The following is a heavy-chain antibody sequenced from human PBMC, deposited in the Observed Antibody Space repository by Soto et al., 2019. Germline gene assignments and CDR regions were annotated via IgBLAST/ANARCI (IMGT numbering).Heavy chain of an antibody. D-gene: IGHD3-22*01. Sequence: PSETLSLTCTVSGGSVSSYYWSWIRQPSGKGLEWIGYIYYSVSTNYNPSLKSRVTISVDTSKNQFSLKLSSVTAADTAVYYCARVVGYDSSGYYFDYWGQGTLVTVSS. CDR1: GGSVSSYY. J-gene: IGHJ4*02. V-gene: IGHV4-59*02. CDR3: ARVVGYDSSGYYFDY. CDR2: IYYSVST.